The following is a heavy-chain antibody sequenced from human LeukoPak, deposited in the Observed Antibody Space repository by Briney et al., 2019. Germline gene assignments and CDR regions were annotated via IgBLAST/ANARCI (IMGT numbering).Heavy chain of an antibody. CDR2: INHSGST. V-gene: IGHV4-34*01. CDR1: GGSFSGYY. Sequence: SETLSLTCAVYGGSFSGYYWSWIRQPPGKGLEWIGEINHSGSTNYNPSLKSRVTISVDTSKNQFSLKLSSVTAADTAVYYCARRRSSRYGDSKHFDYWGQGTLVTVSS. J-gene: IGHJ4*02. D-gene: IGHD2-2*01. CDR3: ARRRSSRYGDSKHFDY.